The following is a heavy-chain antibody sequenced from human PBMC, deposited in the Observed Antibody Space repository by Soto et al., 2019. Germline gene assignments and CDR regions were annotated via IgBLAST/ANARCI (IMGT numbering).Heavy chain of an antibody. Sequence: GGSLRLSCAASGFTFSSYSMNWVRQAPGKGLEWVSSISSSSSYIYYADSVKGRFTISRDNAKNSLYLQMNSLRAEDTAVYYCARRYCTNGVCFTFDYWGQGTLVTVSS. CDR3: ARRYCTNGVCFTFDY. V-gene: IGHV3-21*01. CDR2: ISSSSSYI. J-gene: IGHJ4*02. CDR1: GFTFSSYS. D-gene: IGHD2-8*01.